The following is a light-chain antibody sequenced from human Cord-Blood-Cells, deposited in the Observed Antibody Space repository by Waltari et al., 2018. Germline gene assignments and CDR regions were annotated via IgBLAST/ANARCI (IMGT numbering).Light chain of an antibody. CDR1: SSDFGSYNL. V-gene: IGLV2-23*01. CDR2: EGS. CDR3: CSYAGSSTYV. J-gene: IGLJ1*01. Sequence: QSALTQPASVSGSPGQPLTISCTGTSSDFGSYNLVSWYQQHPGKAPKLMIYEGSKRPSGVSNRFSGSKSGNTASLTISGLQAEDEADYYCCSYAGSSTYVFGTGTKVTVL.